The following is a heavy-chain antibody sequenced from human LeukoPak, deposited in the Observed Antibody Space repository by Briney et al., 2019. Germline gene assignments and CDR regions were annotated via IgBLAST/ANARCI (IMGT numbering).Heavy chain of an antibody. Sequence: SQTLSLTCTVSGGSISSGGYYWSWIRQHPGQGLEGIGYIYYSGSTYYHPSLKSRLTITVDTSKHQLSLKLSSVTAADTDVYYCARVDSSSWYRFDPWGEGTLVTVSS. J-gene: IGHJ5*02. CDR2: IYYSGST. CDR1: GGSISSGGYY. D-gene: IGHD6-13*01. CDR3: ARVDSSSWYRFDP. V-gene: IGHV4-31*03.